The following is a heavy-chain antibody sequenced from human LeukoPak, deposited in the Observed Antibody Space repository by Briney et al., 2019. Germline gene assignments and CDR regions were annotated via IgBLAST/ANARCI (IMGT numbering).Heavy chain of an antibody. J-gene: IGHJ4*02. CDR3: ARRMPYCSSTSCYRYYFDY. V-gene: IGHV4-59*08. CDR1: GGSISSYY. D-gene: IGHD2-2*01. CDR2: IYYSGST. Sequence: PSETLSLTCAVSGGSISSYYWSWIRQPPGKGLEWIGYIYYSGSTNYNPSLKSRVTISVDTSKNQFSLKLSSVTAADTAVYYCARRMPYCSSTSCYRYYFDYWGQGTLVTVSS.